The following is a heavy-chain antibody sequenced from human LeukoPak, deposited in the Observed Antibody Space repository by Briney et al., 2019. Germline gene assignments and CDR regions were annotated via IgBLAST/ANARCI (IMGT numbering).Heavy chain of an antibody. Sequence: SVKVSCKASGGTFSSYAISWVRQAPGQGLEWMGRIIPIFGIANYAQKFQGRVTITADKSTSTAYMELSSLRSEDTAVYYCAREDTENDYVWGSYRYPFDYWGQGTLATVSS. CDR2: IIPIFGIA. CDR3: AREDTENDYVWGSYRYPFDY. D-gene: IGHD3-16*02. J-gene: IGHJ4*02. V-gene: IGHV1-69*04. CDR1: GGTFSSYA.